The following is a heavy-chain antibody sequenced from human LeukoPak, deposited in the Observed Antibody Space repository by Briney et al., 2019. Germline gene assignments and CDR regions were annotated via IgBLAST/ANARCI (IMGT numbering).Heavy chain of an antibody. CDR2: ISGSGGST. D-gene: IGHD6-19*01. V-gene: IGHV3-23*01. Sequence: GGSLRLSCAASGFTFSSYAMSWVRQAPRKGLEWVSAISGSGGSTYYADSVKGRFTISRDNSKNTLYLQMNTLRAEDTAVYYCAKFRPVTSVAGTIFHYWGQGTLVTVSS. J-gene: IGHJ4*02. CDR1: GFTFSSYA. CDR3: AKFRPVTSVAGTIFHY.